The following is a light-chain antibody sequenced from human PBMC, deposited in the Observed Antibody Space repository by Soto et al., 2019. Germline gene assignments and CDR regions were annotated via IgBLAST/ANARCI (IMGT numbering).Light chain of an antibody. Sequence: QSVLTQPPSASGTPGQTVTILCSGSSSNIGSNYVYWYQQLPGTAPKLLIYRNTQRPSGVPDRFSGSKSGTSASLVISGLRSEDEADYYCAAWDDSLSGRVFGGGTKLTVL. CDR1: SSNIGSNY. J-gene: IGLJ3*02. CDR2: RNT. V-gene: IGLV1-47*01. CDR3: AAWDDSLSGRV.